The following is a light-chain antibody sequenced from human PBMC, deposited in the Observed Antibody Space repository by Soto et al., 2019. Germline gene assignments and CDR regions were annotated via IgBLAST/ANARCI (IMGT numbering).Light chain of an antibody. CDR1: SSDVGGYNY. CDR2: DVN. Sequence: QSVLTQPGSVSGSPGQSVAISCTGTSSDVGGYNYVSWYQQHPGKAPKLMIYDVNKRPSGVPDRFSGSKSGNTASLTISGLQAEDEADYYCCSFAGDPYVFGTGTKVTVL. V-gene: IGLV2-11*01. J-gene: IGLJ1*01. CDR3: CSFAGDPYV.